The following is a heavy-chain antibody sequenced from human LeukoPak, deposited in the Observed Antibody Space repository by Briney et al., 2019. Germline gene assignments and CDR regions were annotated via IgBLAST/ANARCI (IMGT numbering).Heavy chain of an antibody. CDR2: ISSDGSST. V-gene: IGHV3-74*01. CDR3: ARDSSGWGFDY. CDR1: GFTFSTYW. J-gene: IGHJ4*02. D-gene: IGHD6-25*01. Sequence: GGSLRLSCAASGFTFSTYWMHWVRQAPGQGLLWVSGISSDGSSTIYADSVKGRFTISRDNARNTLYLHMNSLRAEDTAVYYCARDSSGWGFDYWGQGSLVTVSS.